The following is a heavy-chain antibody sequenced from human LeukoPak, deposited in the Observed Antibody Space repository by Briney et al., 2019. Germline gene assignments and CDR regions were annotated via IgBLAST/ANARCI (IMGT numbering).Heavy chain of an antibody. D-gene: IGHD6-13*01. Sequence: PGGSLRLSGAASGFTFSSYAMSWVRQAPGKGLEWVSAISGSGGSTYHADSVKGRFTISRDNSKNTLYLQMNSLRAEDTAVYYCAKDRAGSSSWYRPAPFDAFDIWGQGTMVTVSS. CDR1: GFTFSSYA. CDR2: ISGSGGST. J-gene: IGHJ3*02. V-gene: IGHV3-23*01. CDR3: AKDRAGSSSWYRPAPFDAFDI.